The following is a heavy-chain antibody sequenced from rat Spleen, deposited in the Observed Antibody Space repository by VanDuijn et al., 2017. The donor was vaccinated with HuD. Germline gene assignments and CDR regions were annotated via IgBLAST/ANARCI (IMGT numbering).Heavy chain of an antibody. Sequence: EVQLVESGGGLVQTGRSMKLSCAASGFTFSNYYMVWVRQAPTKGLEWVASISAGGGNTYYRDSVKGRFTISRDNTKSTLYLQMDSLRAEDTAIYYCASNGFLSFDYWGQGVMVTVSS. D-gene: IGHD1-3*01. J-gene: IGHJ2*01. V-gene: IGHV5-25*01. CDR1: GFTFSNYY. CDR2: ISAGGGNT. CDR3: ASNGFLSFDY.